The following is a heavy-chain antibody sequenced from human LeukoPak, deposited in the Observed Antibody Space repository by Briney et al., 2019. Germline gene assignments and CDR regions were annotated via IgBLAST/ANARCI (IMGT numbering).Heavy chain of an antibody. D-gene: IGHD3-22*01. CDR3: ARSITYYYDSSGYYTHFDY. J-gene: IGHJ4*02. Sequence: TSETLSLTCTVSGGSTSSGSYYWSWIRQPAGKGLEWIGRIYTSGSTNYNPSLKSRVTISVDTSKNQFSLKLSSVTAADTAVYYCARSITYYYDSSGYYTHFDYWGQGTLVTVSS. CDR1: GGSTSSGSYY. V-gene: IGHV4-61*02. CDR2: IYTSGST.